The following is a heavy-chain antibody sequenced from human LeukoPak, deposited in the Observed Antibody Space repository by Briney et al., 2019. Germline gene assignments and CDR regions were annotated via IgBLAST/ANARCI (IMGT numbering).Heavy chain of an antibody. J-gene: IGHJ4*02. D-gene: IGHD2/OR15-2a*01. CDR3: ARESRPEYYFDY. Sequence: ASVKVSCKASGYTFTSYYMHWVRQAPGQGLEWMGIINPSGGSTSYAQKFQGRVTMTRDTSTSTVYMELSGLRSEDTAVYYCARESRPEYYFDYWGQGTLVTVSS. CDR2: INPSGGST. CDR1: GYTFTSYY. V-gene: IGHV1-46*01.